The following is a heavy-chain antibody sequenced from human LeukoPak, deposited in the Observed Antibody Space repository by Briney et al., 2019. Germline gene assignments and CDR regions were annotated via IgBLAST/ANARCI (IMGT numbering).Heavy chain of an antibody. CDR2: IYYSGST. D-gene: IGHD6-13*01. V-gene: IGHV4-59*01. CDR1: GGSISSYY. CDR3: ARDMGSVAGHDY. Sequence: SETLSLTCTVSGGSISSYYWSWIRQPPGKGLEWIGYIYYSGSTHYSPSLKSRVTISVDTPKNQFSLKLTSVTAADTAVYYCARDMGSVAGHDYWGQGTLVTVSS. J-gene: IGHJ4*02.